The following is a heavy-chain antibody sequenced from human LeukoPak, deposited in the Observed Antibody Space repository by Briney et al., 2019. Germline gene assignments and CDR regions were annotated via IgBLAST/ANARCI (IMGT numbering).Heavy chain of an antibody. J-gene: IGHJ4*02. V-gene: IGHV1-2*02. CDR2: INPNSGGT. Sequence: ASVKVSCKASGYSFTGNYMHWVRQAPGQGLEWMGWINPNSGGTNYAQKFQGRVTMTRDTSISTAYMELSRLRSDDTAVYYCARERDLEVRGVIITILDYWGQGTLVTVSS. CDR3: ARERDLEVRGVIITILDY. CDR1: GYSFTGNY. D-gene: IGHD3-10*01.